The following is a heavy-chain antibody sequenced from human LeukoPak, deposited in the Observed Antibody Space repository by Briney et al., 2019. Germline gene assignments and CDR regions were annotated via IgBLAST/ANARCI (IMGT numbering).Heavy chain of an antibody. V-gene: IGHV1-46*01. CDR3: ARECRRGVLRYFDWLSGNPLFDY. CDR2: INPSGGST. CDR1: GYTFTSYY. D-gene: IGHD3-9*01. Sequence: ASVKVSCKASGYTFTSYYMHWVRQAPGQGLEWMGIINPSGGSTSYAQKFQGRVTMTRDMSTSTVYMELSSLRSEDTAVYYCARECRRGVLRYFDWLSGNPLFDYWGQGTLVTVSS. J-gene: IGHJ4*02.